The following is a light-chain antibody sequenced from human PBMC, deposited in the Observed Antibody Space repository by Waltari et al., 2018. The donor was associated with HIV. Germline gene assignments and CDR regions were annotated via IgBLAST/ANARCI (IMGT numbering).Light chain of an antibody. CDR3: QQRSNWPPL. CDR2: DAS. J-gene: IGKJ4*01. CDR1: QSVRSY. V-gene: IGKV3-11*01. Sequence: EIVLTQSPATLSLSPGERATLSCRASQSVRSYLAWYQQKPGQAPRLLIYDASNRATGIPARCSGSGSGTDFTLTISSLEPEDFAVYYCQQRSNWPPLFGGGTKVESK.